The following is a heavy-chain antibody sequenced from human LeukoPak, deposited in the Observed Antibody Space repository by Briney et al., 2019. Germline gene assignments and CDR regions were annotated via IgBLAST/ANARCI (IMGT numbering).Heavy chain of an antibody. J-gene: IGHJ4*02. CDR1: GFTISTYW. CDR2: INTDGSAT. Sequence: GGSLRLSCAASGFTISTYWMHWVRQAPGKGLVWVSRINTDGSATDYADSVKGRFTISRDNAQTTLFLQMNSLRDEDTAVYYCTRGTTAARPDYFDYWGQGTLVTVSS. V-gene: IGHV3-74*01. D-gene: IGHD6-6*01. CDR3: TRGTTAARPDYFDY.